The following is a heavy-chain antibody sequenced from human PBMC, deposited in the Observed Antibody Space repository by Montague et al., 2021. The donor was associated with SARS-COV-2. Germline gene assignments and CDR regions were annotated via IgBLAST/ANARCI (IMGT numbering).Heavy chain of an antibody. CDR3: ARDQWLLFPFDY. Sequence: SLRLSCAVSGLSLNTNAVHWVRQAPGKGLEWVAVISYDGTNKYYEESVKGRFTISRDNSKNTVYLQMDSLRPEDTAMYYCARDQWLLFPFDYWGQGTLVTVSS. D-gene: IGHD6-19*01. V-gene: IGHV3-30*04. CDR2: ISYDGTNK. J-gene: IGHJ4*02. CDR1: GLSLNTNA.